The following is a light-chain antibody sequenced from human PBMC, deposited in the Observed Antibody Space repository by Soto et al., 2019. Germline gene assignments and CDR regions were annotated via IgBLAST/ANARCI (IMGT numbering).Light chain of an antibody. CDR3: GSWDSSLSAYV. J-gene: IGLJ1*01. CDR1: KNDIGSSDY. V-gene: IGLV2-14*01. Sequence: QSALTQPASVSASPGQSITISCTGGKNDIGSSDYVSWYQQHPGKAPKLIIYGVSNRPSGTSDRFSGSKSGNTASLTISGLQADDEADYYCGSWDSSLSAYVFGTGTKVTVL. CDR2: GVS.